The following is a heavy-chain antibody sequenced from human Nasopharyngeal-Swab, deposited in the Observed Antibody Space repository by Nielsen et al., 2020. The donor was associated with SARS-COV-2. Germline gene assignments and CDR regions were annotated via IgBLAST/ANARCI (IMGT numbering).Heavy chain of an antibody. CDR3: AKEGRLAVADGEGFDY. Sequence: GGSLRLSCAASGFTFSSYGMHWVRRAPGKGLEWVAVISYDGSNKYYADSVKGRFTISRDNSKNTLYLQMNSLRAEDTAVYYCAKEGRLAVADGEGFDYWGQGTLVTVSS. V-gene: IGHV3-30*18. CDR1: GFTFSSYG. D-gene: IGHD6-19*01. CDR2: ISYDGSNK. J-gene: IGHJ4*02.